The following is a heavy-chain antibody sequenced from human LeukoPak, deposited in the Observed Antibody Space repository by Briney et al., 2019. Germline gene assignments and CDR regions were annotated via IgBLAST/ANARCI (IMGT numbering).Heavy chain of an antibody. D-gene: IGHD1-1*01. Sequence: PGGSLRLSCAASGFTFDDYAMHWVRQAPGKGLEWVSGISWNSGSIGYADSVKGRFTISRDNAKNSLYLQMNSLRAEDTALYYCAKETTRGGFDYWGQGTLVTVSP. CDR1: GFTFDDYA. CDR3: AKETTRGGFDY. V-gene: IGHV3-9*01. CDR2: ISWNSGSI. J-gene: IGHJ4*02.